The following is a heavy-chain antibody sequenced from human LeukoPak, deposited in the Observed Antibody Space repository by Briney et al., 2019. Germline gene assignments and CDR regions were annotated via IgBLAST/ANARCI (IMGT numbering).Heavy chain of an antibody. Sequence: SETLSLTCTVSGYAIRSGFFWGWIRQPPGKGLEWIGSIDHSGTTYYNPSLKSRVTISLDTSRNQFSLRLSSVTAADTAMYYGVRDRSPGNFDYWGQGSLVTVSS. CDR3: VRDRSPGNFDY. CDR1: GYAIRSGFF. V-gene: IGHV4-38-2*02. CDR2: IDHSGTT. J-gene: IGHJ4*02. D-gene: IGHD4-23*01.